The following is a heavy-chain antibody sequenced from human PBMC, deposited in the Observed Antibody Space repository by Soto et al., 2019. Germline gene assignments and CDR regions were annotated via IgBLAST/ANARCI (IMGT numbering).Heavy chain of an antibody. D-gene: IGHD2-2*01. CDR2: INHSGST. CDR1: GGSFSGYY. CDR3: ARTTLREYCSSTSCLRPAAFDI. Sequence: PSETLSLTCAVYGGSFSGYYWSWIRQPPGKGLEWIGEINHSGSTNYNPSLKSRVTISVDTSKNQFSLKLSSVTAADTAVYYCARTTLREYCSSTSCLRPAAFDIWGQGTMVTVSS. V-gene: IGHV4-34*01. J-gene: IGHJ3*02.